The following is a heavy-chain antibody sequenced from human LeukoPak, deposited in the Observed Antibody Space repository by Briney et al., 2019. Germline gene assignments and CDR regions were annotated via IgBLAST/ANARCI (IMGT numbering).Heavy chain of an antibody. D-gene: IGHD5-18*01. V-gene: IGHV3-30-3*01. CDR1: GFTFSSYA. CDR2: ISYDGSNK. J-gene: IGHJ4*02. Sequence: GGSLRLSCAASGFTFSSYAMHWVRQAPGKGLEWVAVISYDGSNKYYADSVKGRFTISRDNSKNTLYLQMNSLRAEDTAVYYCARDSAYSYGPRLVDYWGQGTLVTVSS. CDR3: ARDSAYSYGPRLVDY.